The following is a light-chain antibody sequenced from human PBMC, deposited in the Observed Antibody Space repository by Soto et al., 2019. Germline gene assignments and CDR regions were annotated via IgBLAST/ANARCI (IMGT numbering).Light chain of an antibody. CDR2: DDN. CDR3: QVWNISTDHYV. Sequence: SYELTQPPSVSVAPGQTARITCGGNNIGSTSVHWYKQSPGQAPVLVVYDDNDRPSGIPERFSGFNSENTATLTITRVEAGDEAYYYCQVWNISTDHYVFGTGKKVTVL. V-gene: IGLV3-21*02. J-gene: IGLJ1*01. CDR1: NIGSTS.